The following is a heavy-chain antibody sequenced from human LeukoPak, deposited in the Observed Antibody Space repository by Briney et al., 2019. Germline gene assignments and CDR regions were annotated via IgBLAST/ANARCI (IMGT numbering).Heavy chain of an antibody. CDR2: IYYSGST. V-gene: IGHV4-39*01. CDR3: ARLNWNDGFYCFDY. J-gene: IGHJ4*02. Sequence: TSETLSLTCTVSGGSISSSSYYWGWIRQPPGKGLEWIGSIYYSGSTYYNPSLKSRVTISVDTSKNQFSLKLSSVTAADTAVYYCARLNWNDGFYCFDYWGQGTLVTVSS. CDR1: GGSISSSSYY. D-gene: IGHD1-20*01.